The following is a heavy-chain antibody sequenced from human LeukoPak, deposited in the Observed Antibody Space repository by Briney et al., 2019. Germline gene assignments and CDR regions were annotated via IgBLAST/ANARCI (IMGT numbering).Heavy chain of an antibody. CDR1: GYSISSGYY. CDR2: IYYSGST. V-gene: IGHV4-61*01. CDR3: ARVPRAWSGYTYYYYYMDV. J-gene: IGHJ6*03. Sequence: SETLSLTCTVSGYSISSGYYWGWIRQPPGKGLEWIGYIYYSGSTNYNPSLKSRVTISVDTSKNQFSLKLSSVTAADTAVYYCARVPRAWSGYTYYYYYMDVWGKGTTVTVSS. D-gene: IGHD3-3*01.